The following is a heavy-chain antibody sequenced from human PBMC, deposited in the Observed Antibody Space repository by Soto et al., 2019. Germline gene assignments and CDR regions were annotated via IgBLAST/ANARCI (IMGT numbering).Heavy chain of an antibody. J-gene: IGHJ4*02. D-gene: IGHD6-13*01. Sequence: DPTLMNPTHTLHGTCTFSGGLVSTSGMCVSWRRPLPGKALEWLALIDWDDDKYYSTSLKTRLTSSKDTSKNQVVLTMTNMDPVDTATYYCARTRRISSSWHGVVDSWAQGTLVTAPQ. CDR3: ARTRRISSSWHGVVDS. V-gene: IGHV2-70*01. CDR1: GGLVSTSGMC. CDR2: IDWDDDK.